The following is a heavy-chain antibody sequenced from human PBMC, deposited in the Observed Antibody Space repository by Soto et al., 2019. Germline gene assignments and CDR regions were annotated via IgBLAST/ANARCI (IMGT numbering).Heavy chain of an antibody. CDR1: GYTFTSYG. V-gene: IGHV1-18*04. CDR2: ISAYNGNT. D-gene: IGHD3-22*01. Sequence: GASVKVSCKASGYTFTSYGISWVRQAPGQGLEWMGWISAYNGNTNYAQKLQGRVTMTTDTSTSTAYMELRSLRSDDTAVYYCARDYYDSSGWAWFDPWGQGTLVTVSS. J-gene: IGHJ5*02. CDR3: ARDYYDSSGWAWFDP.